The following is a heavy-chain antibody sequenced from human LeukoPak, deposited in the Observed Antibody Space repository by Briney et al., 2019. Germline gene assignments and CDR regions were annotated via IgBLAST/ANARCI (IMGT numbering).Heavy chain of an antibody. D-gene: IGHD6-13*01. CDR2: IYYSGDT. CDR1: GASISSGNYY. J-gene: IGHJ4*02. V-gene: IGHV4-39*07. CDR3: ARDPLAAAGTDLDFDC. Sequence: PSETLSLTCTVSGASISSGNYYWGWIRQPPGKGLEWLGSIYYSGDTYNNPPLKSRVTISVDTSKNQFSLKLSSVTAADTAVYYCARDPLAAAGTDLDFDCWGQGTLVTVSS.